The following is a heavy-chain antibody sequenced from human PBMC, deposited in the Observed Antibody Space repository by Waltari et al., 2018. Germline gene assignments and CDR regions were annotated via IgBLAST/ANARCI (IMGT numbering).Heavy chain of an antibody. V-gene: IGHV1-2*02. CDR1: GYTFTGHY. J-gene: IGHJ4*02. D-gene: IGHD5-18*01. CDR2: INPDSGGT. CDR3: ARDYHSGGYATDY. Sequence: QVQLVQSGAEVKEPGASVKVSCTASGYTFTGHYMHWVRQTPGQGLEWMGWINPDSGGTDYAPKFQGRVTMTRDTSINTLYLELSSLRADDTAVYFCARDYHSGGYATDYWGQGTRVTVSS.